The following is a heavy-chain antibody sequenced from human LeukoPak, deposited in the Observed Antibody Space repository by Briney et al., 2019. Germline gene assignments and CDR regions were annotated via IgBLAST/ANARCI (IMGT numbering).Heavy chain of an antibody. J-gene: IGHJ6*03. CDR1: GGSITSGGYY. V-gene: IGHV4-31*03. CDR2: IYSSGST. CDR3: ASTDGDYYHYYYYYMDV. D-gene: IGHD4-17*01. Sequence: PSETLSLTCTVSGGSITSGGYYWSWIRQLPGKGLEWIGYIYSSGSTFNNPSLQSRVSISVDTSRNQFSLKLSSVTAADTAIYYCASTDGDYYHYYYYYMDVWGNGTTVTVSS.